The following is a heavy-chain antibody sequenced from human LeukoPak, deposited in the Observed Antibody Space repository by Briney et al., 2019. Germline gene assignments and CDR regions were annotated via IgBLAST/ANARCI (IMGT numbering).Heavy chain of an antibody. CDR2: INHSGST. Sequence: PGGSLRLSCAASGFTVNSNYMTWVRQPPGKGLEWIGEINHSGSTNYNPSLKSRVTISVDTSKNQFSLKLSSVTAADTAVYYCARVTGYVIEDNFDYWGKGTLVTVSS. V-gene: IGHV4-34*01. CDR1: GFTVNSNY. J-gene: IGHJ4*02. D-gene: IGHD2-15*01. CDR3: ARVTGYVIEDNFDY.